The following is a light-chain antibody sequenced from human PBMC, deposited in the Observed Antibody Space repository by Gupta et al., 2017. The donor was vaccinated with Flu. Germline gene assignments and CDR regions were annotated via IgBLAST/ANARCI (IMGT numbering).Light chain of an antibody. CDR2: KNS. J-gene: IGLJ2*01. Sequence: YKNSRRHSGVPARFSGSKSGTSASLASTGLRAEDEADYYCSSGEDNRSGLVFGGGTKLTVL. V-gene: IGLV1-47*01. CDR3: SSGEDNRSGLV.